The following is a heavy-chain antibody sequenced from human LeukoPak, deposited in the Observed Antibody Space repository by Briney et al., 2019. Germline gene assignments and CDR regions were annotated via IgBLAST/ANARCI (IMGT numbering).Heavy chain of an antibody. Sequence: PGGSLRLSCAASGFTVSSNYMSWARQAPGKGLEWVSVIYSSGSTYYADSVKGRFTISRDNSKNTLYLQMNSLRAEDTAVYYCARALATVVPFDYWGQGTLVTVSS. CDR2: IYSSGST. D-gene: IGHD4-23*01. CDR3: ARALATVVPFDY. V-gene: IGHV3-66*01. J-gene: IGHJ4*02. CDR1: GFTVSSNY.